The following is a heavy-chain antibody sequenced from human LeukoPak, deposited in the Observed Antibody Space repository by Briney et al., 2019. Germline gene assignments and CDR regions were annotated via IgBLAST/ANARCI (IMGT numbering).Heavy chain of an antibody. CDR3: ARARVGALSY. J-gene: IGHJ4*02. V-gene: IGHV1-69*13. Sequence: ASVKVSCKASGYTFTSNYIHWVRQAPGQGLEWMGGIIPIFGTANYAQKFQGRVTITADESTSTAYMELSSLRSEDTAVYYCARARVGALSYWGQGTLVTVSS. CDR1: GYTFTSNY. CDR2: IIPIFGTA. D-gene: IGHD1-26*01.